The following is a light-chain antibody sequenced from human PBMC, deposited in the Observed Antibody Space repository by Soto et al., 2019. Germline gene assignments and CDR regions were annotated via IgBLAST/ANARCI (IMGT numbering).Light chain of an antibody. CDR2: AAS. CDR3: QQSYTTPIS. V-gene: IGKV1-39*01. J-gene: IGKJ5*01. Sequence: DIQMTQSPSSLSASVRDRVTITCRASQSISSYLNWYQQKPGKAPKLLIFAASSLPSGVPSRFSGSRSGTDFTLAISSLQPEDFATYYCQQSYTTPISFGEGTRLEIK. CDR1: QSISSY.